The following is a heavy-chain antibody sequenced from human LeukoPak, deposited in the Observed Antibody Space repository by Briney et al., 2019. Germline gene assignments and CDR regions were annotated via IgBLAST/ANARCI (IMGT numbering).Heavy chain of an antibody. CDR1: GYTFTSYD. V-gene: IGHV1-8*01. Sequence: ASVKVSCKASGYTFTSYDINWVRQATGQGLEWMGWMNPNSGNTGYAQKFQGRVTMTRNTSISTAYMELSSLRSEDTAVYYCARRRYSSGRNNWFDPWGQGTLVTVSS. CDR2: MNPNSGNT. CDR3: ARRRYSSGRNNWFDP. D-gene: IGHD6-19*01. J-gene: IGHJ5*02.